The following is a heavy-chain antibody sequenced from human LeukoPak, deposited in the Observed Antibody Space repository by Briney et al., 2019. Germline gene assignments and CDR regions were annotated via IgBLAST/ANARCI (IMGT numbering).Heavy chain of an antibody. D-gene: IGHD3-9*01. J-gene: IGHJ4*02. CDR1: GFSVSGNY. V-gene: IGHV3-53*01. CDR3: AKSGGTSARNFDWT. Sequence: PGGSLRLSGAASGFSVSGNYMSWVRQAPGKGLEGISVIYNDGITYYADSVKGRFTISRDNSKNTLYLQMNSLRAEDTAVYYCAKSGGTSARNFDWTWGQGILVTVSS. CDR2: IYNDGIT.